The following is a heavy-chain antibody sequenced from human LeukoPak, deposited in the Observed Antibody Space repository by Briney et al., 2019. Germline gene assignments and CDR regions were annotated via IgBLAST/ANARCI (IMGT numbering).Heavy chain of an antibody. D-gene: IGHD3-22*01. Sequence: QSGGSLRLSCAASGFTFSSYWMSWVRQAPGKGLEYVSAISSNGGSTYYANSVKGRFTISRDNSKNTLYLQMGSLRAEDMAVYYCARSVTMIVVVPNYDAFDIWGQGTMVTVSS. CDR2: ISSNGGST. V-gene: IGHV3-64*01. J-gene: IGHJ3*02. CDR3: ARSVTMIVVVPNYDAFDI. CDR1: GFTFSSYW.